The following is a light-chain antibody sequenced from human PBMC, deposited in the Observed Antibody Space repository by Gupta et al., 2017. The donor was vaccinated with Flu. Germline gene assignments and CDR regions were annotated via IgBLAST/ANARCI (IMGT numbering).Light chain of an antibody. Sequence: DIVMTQSPLSLPVTPGEPASISCRSSQSLLHSNGYNYLDWYLQKPEQSPQLLIYLGSNRASGVPDRFSGSGSGTDFTLKISRVEAEDVGVYYCMQALQTPSYSFGQGTKLEIK. CDR3: MQALQTPSYS. CDR1: QSLLHSNGYNY. CDR2: LGS. J-gene: IGKJ2*03. V-gene: IGKV2-28*01.